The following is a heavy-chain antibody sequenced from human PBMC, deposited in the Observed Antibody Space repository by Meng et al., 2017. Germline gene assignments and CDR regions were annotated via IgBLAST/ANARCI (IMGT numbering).Heavy chain of an antibody. D-gene: IGHD6-25*01. CDR1: GYNFPDYY. CDR2: INPKSGDT. CDR3: ARDEDISAAGKLFGDY. J-gene: IGHJ4*02. Sequence: QVQLVQSGAGVKKPGASGKFSCKPSGYNFPDYYLHWVRRAPGQGLEWMGRINPKSGDTHYAQKFQARVTMTGDTSISTAYMELSGLRSDDTAMYYCARDEDISAAGKLFGDYWGQGTLVTVSS. V-gene: IGHV1-2*06.